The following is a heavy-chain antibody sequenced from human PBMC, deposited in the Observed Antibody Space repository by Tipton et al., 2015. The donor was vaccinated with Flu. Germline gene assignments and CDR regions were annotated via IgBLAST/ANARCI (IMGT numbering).Heavy chain of an antibody. D-gene: IGHD6-13*01. CDR3: ARAPNDYSSSWYTIHFDY. J-gene: IGHJ4*02. Sequence: LRLSCAVYGGSFSGYYWSWIRQPPGKGLEWIGEINHSGSTNYNPSLKSRVTISVDTSKNQFSLKLSSVTAADTAVYYCARAPNDYSSSWYTIHFDYWGQGTLVTVSS. CDR2: INHSGST. V-gene: IGHV4-34*01. CDR1: GGSFSGYY.